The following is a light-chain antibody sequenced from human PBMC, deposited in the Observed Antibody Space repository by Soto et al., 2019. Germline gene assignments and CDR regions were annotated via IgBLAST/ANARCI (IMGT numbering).Light chain of an antibody. CDR3: QVWDSSSDNVI. Sequence: SYELTQPPSVSLAPGQTASITCGGNSIGSKSVHWYQQKPGQAPIVVIYYDSDRPSGIPERFAGSNSGNTATLTISRVEAGDEADYYSQVWDSSSDNVIFGGGTKLTVL. CDR1: SIGSKS. CDR2: YDS. V-gene: IGLV3-21*04. J-gene: IGLJ2*01.